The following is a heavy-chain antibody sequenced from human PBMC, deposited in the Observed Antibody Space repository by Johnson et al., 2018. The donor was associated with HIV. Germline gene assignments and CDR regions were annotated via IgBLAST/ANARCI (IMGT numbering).Heavy chain of an antibody. V-gene: IGHV3-72*01. CDR1: GFTFSSYA. CDR2: TRKKVNSYTT. CDR3: ATLPVSRGYSRADAFDI. Sequence: EVQLVESGGGVVQPGRSLRLSCAASGFTFSSYAMHWVRQAPGKGLEWVGRTRKKVNSYTTEYAASVKGRFTISRDDSKNSLYLQMNSLRAEDTAVYYCATLPVSRGYSRADAFDIWGQGTMVTVSS. J-gene: IGHJ3*02. D-gene: IGHD3-22*01.